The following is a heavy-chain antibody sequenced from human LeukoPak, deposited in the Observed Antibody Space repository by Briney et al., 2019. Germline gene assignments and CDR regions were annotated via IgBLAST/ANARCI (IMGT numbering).Heavy chain of an antibody. D-gene: IGHD6-19*01. J-gene: IGHJ4*02. CDR3: AKGQWLVHNYCDY. Sequence: GRSLRLSCAASGFTFDDYALHWVRQAPGKGLAWVSGISWNSGSIGYADSVKGRFTISRDDAKNSLYLQMNSLRAEDTALYYCAKGQWLVHNYCDYWGQGTLVTVSS. CDR2: ISWNSGSI. CDR1: GFTFDDYA. V-gene: IGHV3-9*01.